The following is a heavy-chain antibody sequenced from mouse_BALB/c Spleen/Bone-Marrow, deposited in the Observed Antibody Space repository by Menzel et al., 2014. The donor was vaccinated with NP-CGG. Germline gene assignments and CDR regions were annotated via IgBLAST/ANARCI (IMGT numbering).Heavy chain of an antibody. D-gene: IGHD2-13*01. CDR3: TREGDSPFAY. CDR2: INPSNGGT. CDR1: GYTFTSYY. V-gene: IGHV1S81*02. J-gene: IGHJ3*01. Sequence: VKLVESGAELVKPGASVKLSCKASGYTFTSYYMYWVKQRPGQGLEWIGEINPSNGGTNFNEKFKGKATLTVDKSSSTAYMQLSSLTSEDSAVYYCTREGDSPFAYWGQGTLVTVSA.